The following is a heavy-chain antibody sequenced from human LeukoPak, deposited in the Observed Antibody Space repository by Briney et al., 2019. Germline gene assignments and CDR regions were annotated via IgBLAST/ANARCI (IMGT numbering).Heavy chain of an antibody. CDR3: ARAPLGELSLDY. V-gene: IGHV3-30*04. J-gene: IGHJ4*02. Sequence: GGSLRLSCAASGFTFSSYAMHWVRQAPGKGLEWVAVISYDGSNKYYADSVKGRFTISRDNSKNTLYLQMNSLRAEDTAVYYCARAPLGELSLDYWGQGTLVIVSS. D-gene: IGHD3-16*02. CDR1: GFTFSSYA. CDR2: ISYDGSNK.